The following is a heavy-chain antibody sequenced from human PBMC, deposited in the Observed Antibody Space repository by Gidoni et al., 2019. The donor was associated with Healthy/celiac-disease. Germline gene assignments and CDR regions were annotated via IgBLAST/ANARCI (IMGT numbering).Heavy chain of an antibody. CDR1: GGSIRSYY. CDR3: ARGGGHYYDSSGYYVDY. V-gene: IGHV4-59*01. CDR2: IYDSGST. J-gene: IGHJ4*02. D-gene: IGHD3-22*01. Sequence: QVQLQESGPGLVKPSETLSLTCTVSGGSIRSYYWSWIRQPPGNGLEWLGYIYDSGSTNYNPALKSRVTISVDTSKNQFSLKLSSVTAADTAGYYCARGGGHYYDSSGYYVDYWGQGTLVTVSS.